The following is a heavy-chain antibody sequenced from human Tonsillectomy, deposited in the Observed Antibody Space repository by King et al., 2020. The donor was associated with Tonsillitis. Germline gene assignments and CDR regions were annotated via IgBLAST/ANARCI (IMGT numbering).Heavy chain of an antibody. D-gene: IGHD1-26*01. V-gene: IGHV4-59*01. J-gene: IGHJ4*02. CDR2: IYYSGST. CDR1: GGSISSYY. CDR3: ARGGRDSGSPGRVDY. Sequence: QLQESGPGLVKPSETLSLTCTVSGGSISSYYWNWIRQPPGKELEWIGYIYYSGSTNYNPSLQSRVTISVDTSQNQLSLKLTSVTAADPAVYYCARGGRDSGSPGRVDYWGQGTLVTVSS.